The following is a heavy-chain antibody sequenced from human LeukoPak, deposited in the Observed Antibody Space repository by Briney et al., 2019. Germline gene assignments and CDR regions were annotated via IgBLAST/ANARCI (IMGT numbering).Heavy chain of an antibody. Sequence: PAGSLSLSCAASGFIFSYYGMHWVRQAPGKGLEWVAVIWYDGSNRYYADSLRGRFTISRDNSKNTLYLQMNSLTADDTAVYYCARDPLGVLSYFDYWGQRPVVPVSS. CDR3: ARDPLGVLSYFDY. CDR2: IWYDGSNR. V-gene: IGHV3-33*01. D-gene: IGHD4/OR15-4a*01. J-gene: IGHJ4*02. CDR1: GFIFSYYG.